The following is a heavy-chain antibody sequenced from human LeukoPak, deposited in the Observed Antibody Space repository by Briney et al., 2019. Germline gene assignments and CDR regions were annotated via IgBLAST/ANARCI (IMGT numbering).Heavy chain of an antibody. V-gene: IGHV3-11*01. Sequence: GGSLRLSCAASGFTFSDYYMSWIRQAPGKGLEWVSYISSSGSTIYYADSVKGRFTISRDNAKNSLYLQMNSLRAEDTAVYYCARDWGDVVVPAAWGFDYWGQGTLVTVSS. CDR1: GFTFSDYY. CDR3: ARDWGDVVVPAAWGFDY. CDR2: ISSSGSTI. D-gene: IGHD2-2*01. J-gene: IGHJ4*02.